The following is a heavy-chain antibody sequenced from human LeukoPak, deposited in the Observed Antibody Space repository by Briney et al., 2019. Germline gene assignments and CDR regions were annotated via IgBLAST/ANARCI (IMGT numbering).Heavy chain of an antibody. Sequence: PGGSLRLSCAASGFTFNNYGMNWVRQAPGKGLEWVANIKQDGSEKYYVDSVKGRFTISRDNAKNSLYLQMNSLRAEDTAVYYCARVAHSGSYLGAFDIWGQGTMVTVSS. D-gene: IGHD1-26*01. CDR2: IKQDGSEK. V-gene: IGHV3-7*01. CDR1: GFTFNNYG. CDR3: ARVAHSGSYLGAFDI. J-gene: IGHJ3*02.